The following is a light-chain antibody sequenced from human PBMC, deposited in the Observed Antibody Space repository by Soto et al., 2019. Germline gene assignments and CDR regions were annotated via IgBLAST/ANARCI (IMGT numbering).Light chain of an antibody. J-gene: IGKJ2*01. Sequence: DIQMTQSQSSLSASVGDRVTITCRASQSIRSYLNWYQQKPGKAPKLLIYAAYSLQSGFPSRFTGSGSGTDFTLTISSLQPEDFATYYCQQSNSIPHTFGQGTKLEIK. CDR2: AAY. V-gene: IGKV1-39*01. CDR3: QQSNSIPHT. CDR1: QSIRSY.